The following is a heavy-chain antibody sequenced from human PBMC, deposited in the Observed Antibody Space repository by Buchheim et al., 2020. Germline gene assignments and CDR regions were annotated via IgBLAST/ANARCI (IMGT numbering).Heavy chain of an antibody. CDR3: ARDSETTSQYYYGMDV. J-gene: IGHJ6*02. V-gene: IGHV3-33*01. D-gene: IGHD1-7*01. CDR2: IWYDGSNK. Sequence: QVQLVESGGGVVQPGRSLRLSCAASGFTFSSYGIHWVRQAPGKGLEWVAVIWYDGSNKYYADSVKGRFTISRDNSKTTLYLQMNSLRAEDTAVYYCARDSETTSQYYYGMDVWGQGTT. CDR1: GFTFSSYG.